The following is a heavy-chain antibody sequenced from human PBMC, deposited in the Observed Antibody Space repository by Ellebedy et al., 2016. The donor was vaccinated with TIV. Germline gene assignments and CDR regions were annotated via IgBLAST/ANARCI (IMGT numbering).Heavy chain of an antibody. J-gene: IGHJ5*02. D-gene: IGHD5-18*01. CDR3: ARVLSLGYSYGMNWFDP. V-gene: IGHV3-74*01. CDR1: GFTFSSYW. Sequence: GESLKISCAASGFTFSSYWMHWVRQAPGKGLVLVSRINSDGSSTSYADSVKGRFTISRDNAKNTLYLQMNSLRAEDTAVYYCARVLSLGYSYGMNWFDPWGQGTLVTVSS. CDR2: INSDGSST.